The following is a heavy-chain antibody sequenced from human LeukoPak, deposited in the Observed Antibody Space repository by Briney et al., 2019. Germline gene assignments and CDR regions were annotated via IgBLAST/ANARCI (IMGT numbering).Heavy chain of an antibody. J-gene: IGHJ3*02. Sequence: SETLSLTCTVSGGSISSYYWSWIRQPAGKGLEWIGRIYTSGSTNYNPSLKSRVTMSVDTSKNQFSPKLSSVTAADTAVYYCAREYYYDSSGYYYWRFYAFDIWGQGTMVTVSS. V-gene: IGHV4-4*07. CDR2: IYTSGST. CDR3: AREYYYDSSGYYYWRFYAFDI. CDR1: GGSISSYY. D-gene: IGHD3-22*01.